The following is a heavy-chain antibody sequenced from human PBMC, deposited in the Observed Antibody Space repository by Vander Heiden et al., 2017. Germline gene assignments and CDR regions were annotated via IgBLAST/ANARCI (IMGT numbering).Heavy chain of an antibody. CDR2: MYYSGST. V-gene: IGHV4-39*01. Sequence: QLQLQESVPGLVKPPVTLSLTCNVPGAPLLTNYYWGLIRLPPGKGLEWNGSMYYSGSTYYNQSLKSRVTMSVDTSKNKFSLKLTSLIAADTDVYYCARHRFSSSLSWGQGTLVTVSS. CDR3: ARHRFSSSLS. D-gene: IGHD6-19*01. J-gene: IGHJ5*02. CDR1: GAPLLTNYY.